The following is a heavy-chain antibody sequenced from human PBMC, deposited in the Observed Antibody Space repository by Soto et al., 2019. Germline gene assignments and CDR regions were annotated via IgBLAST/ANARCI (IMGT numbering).Heavy chain of an antibody. J-gene: IGHJ6*02. D-gene: IGHD6-6*01. V-gene: IGHV3-74*02. Sequence: VQLVESGGGVVQPGRSLRLSCAASGFTFSSYAMHWVRQAPGKGLVWVSRINSDGSSTSYADSVKGRFTISRDNAKNTLYLQMNSLRAEDTAVYYCARGRRSSLNYYYGMDVWGQGTTVTVSS. CDR1: GFTFSSYA. CDR2: INSDGSST. CDR3: ARGRRSSLNYYYGMDV.